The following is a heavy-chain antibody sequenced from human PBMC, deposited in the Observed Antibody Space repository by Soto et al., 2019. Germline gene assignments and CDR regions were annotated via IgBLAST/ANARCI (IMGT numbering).Heavy chain of an antibody. D-gene: IGHD5-12*01. CDR1: GYSFTTYW. V-gene: IGHV5-51*01. Sequence: GESLKISCXGSGYSFTTYWIAWVRQMPGKGLEWMGIIYPGDSDTRYSPSFQGQVTISADKSITTAYLRWSNLKASDTAIYYCARLPRATNYYYYGLDVWGRGTTVTVSS. CDR3: ARLPRATNYYYYGLDV. CDR2: IYPGDSDT. J-gene: IGHJ6*02.